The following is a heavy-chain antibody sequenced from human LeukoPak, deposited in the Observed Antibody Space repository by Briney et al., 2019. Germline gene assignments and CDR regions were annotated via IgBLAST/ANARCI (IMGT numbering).Heavy chain of an antibody. D-gene: IGHD3-10*01. V-gene: IGHV1-2*02. CDR1: GYTFTGYC. CDR3: ARDHRESYYYGSGSYLPPPYFDY. Sequence: ASVKVSCKASGYTFTGYCMHWVRQAPGQGLEWMGWINPNSGGTNYAQKFQVRVTMTRDTSISTAYMELSRLRSDDTAVYYCARDHRESYYYGSGSYLPPPYFDYWGQGTLVTVSS. CDR2: INPNSGGT. J-gene: IGHJ4*02.